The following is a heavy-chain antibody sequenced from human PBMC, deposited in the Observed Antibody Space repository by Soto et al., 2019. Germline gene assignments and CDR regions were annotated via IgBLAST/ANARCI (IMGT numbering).Heavy chain of an antibody. D-gene: IGHD4-17*01. Sequence: GGSLRLSCAASGFTFSSYWMSWVRQAPGKGLEWVANIKQDGSEKYYVDSVKGRFTISRDNAKNSLYLQMNSLRAEDTAVYYCASKSRANDYGDYGYYYYYYMDVWGKGTTVTV. V-gene: IGHV3-7*01. CDR2: IKQDGSEK. CDR1: GFTFSSYW. CDR3: ASKSRANDYGDYGYYYYYYMDV. J-gene: IGHJ6*03.